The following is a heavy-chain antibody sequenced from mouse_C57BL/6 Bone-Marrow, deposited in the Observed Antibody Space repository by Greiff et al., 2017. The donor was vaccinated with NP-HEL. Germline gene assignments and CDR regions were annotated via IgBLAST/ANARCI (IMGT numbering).Heavy chain of an antibody. CDR1: GFSLTSYG. CDR2: IWRGGST. J-gene: IGHJ1*03. Sequence: VKLMESGPGLVQPSQSLSITCTVSGFSLTSYGVHWVRQSPGKGLEWLGVIWRGGSTDYNAAFMSRLSITKDNSKSQVFFKMNSLQADDTAIYYCAKVDGSWYFDVWGTGTTVTVSS. CDR3: AKVDGSWYFDV. V-gene: IGHV2-5*01. D-gene: IGHD1-1*01.